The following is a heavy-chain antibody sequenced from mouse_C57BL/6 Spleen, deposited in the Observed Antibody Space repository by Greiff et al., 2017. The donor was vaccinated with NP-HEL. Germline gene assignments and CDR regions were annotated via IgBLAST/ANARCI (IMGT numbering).Heavy chain of an antibody. Sequence: VQLKESVAELVRPGASVKLSCTASGFNIKNTYMHWVKQRPEQGLEWIGRIDPANGNTKYAPKFQGKATITADTSSNTAYLQLSSLTSEDTAIYYCASGDLLWYPYYFDYWGQGTTLTVSS. D-gene: IGHD2-1*01. CDR3: ASGDLLWYPYYFDY. CDR2: IDPANGNT. J-gene: IGHJ2*01. V-gene: IGHV14-3*01. CDR1: GFNIKNTY.